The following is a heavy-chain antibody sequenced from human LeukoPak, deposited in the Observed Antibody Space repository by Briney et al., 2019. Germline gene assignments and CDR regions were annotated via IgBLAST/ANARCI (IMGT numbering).Heavy chain of an antibody. D-gene: IGHD4-17*01. J-gene: IGHJ4*02. V-gene: IGHV3-23*01. CDR3: AKGFKTYGELSFDY. CDR1: GFTFSNYA. CDR2: VSGNSDNT. Sequence: GGSLRLSCAASGFTFSNYAMSWVHLSPGKGLEWVSTVSGNSDNTYYADSVQGRFTISRDNSRSTVYLQMNSLRAEDTAVYYCAKGFKTYGELSFDYWGQGTLVTVSS.